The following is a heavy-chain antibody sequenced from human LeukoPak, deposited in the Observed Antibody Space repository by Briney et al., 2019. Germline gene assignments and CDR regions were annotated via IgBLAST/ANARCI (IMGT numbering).Heavy chain of an antibody. D-gene: IGHD3-22*01. J-gene: IGHJ4*02. V-gene: IGHV3-7*01. Sequence: GGSLRLSCAASGFTFSSYWMSWVRQAPGKGLEWVANIKQDGSEKYYVDSVKGRFTISRDNAKNSLYLQMNSLRAEDTAVYYCAKDRYDSGTYYFDYWGQGTLVTVSS. CDR3: AKDRYDSGTYYFDY. CDR2: IKQDGSEK. CDR1: GFTFSSYW.